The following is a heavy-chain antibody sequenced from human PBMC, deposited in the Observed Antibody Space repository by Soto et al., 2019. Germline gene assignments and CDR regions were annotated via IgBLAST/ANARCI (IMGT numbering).Heavy chain of an antibody. J-gene: IGHJ4*02. CDR1: GFTFRRYW. CDR2: IDSDGTTT. Sequence: EVQVVESGGGLVQPGGSLRLSCAASGFTFRRYWMHWVRQPPGKGLVWVSRIDSDGTTTQYEDSVRGRFTISRDNAKNTLFLQMNSLRAEDTAVYYCARVGDSGDYLGPFDYWGQGTLVTVSS. CDR3: ARVGDSGDYLGPFDY. D-gene: IGHD3-22*01. V-gene: IGHV3-74*03.